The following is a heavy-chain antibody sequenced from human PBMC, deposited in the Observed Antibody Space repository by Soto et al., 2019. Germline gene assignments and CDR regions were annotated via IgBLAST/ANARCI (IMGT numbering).Heavy chain of an antibody. J-gene: IGHJ4*02. D-gene: IGHD1-26*01. V-gene: IGHV3-64D*06. CDR3: VKPELDSGSYLYYFDY. CDR2: ISSNGGST. CDR1: GFTFSSYA. Sequence: VGSLRLSCSASGFTFSSYAMHWVRQAPGKGLEYVSAISSNGGSTYYADSVKGRFTISRDNSKNTLYLQMSSLRAEDTAVYYCVKPELDSGSYLYYFDYWGQGTLVTVSS.